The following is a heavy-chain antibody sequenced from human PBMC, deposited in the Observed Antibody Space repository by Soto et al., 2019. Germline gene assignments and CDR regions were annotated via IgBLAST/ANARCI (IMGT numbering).Heavy chain of an antibody. CDR2: IYYTGST. CDR3: ARGAPVPAAIVA. CDR1: GGSISRGGYS. V-gene: IGHV4-31*03. D-gene: IGHD2-2*01. Sequence: PENLSLTCTVSGGSISRGGYSWSWISQHPGKGLGRIGYIYYTGSTYYNPSLKSRVTISLDTHKQTLSLKLSSVTAADTAVYYCARGAPVPAAIVAWGQGTL. J-gene: IGHJ4*02.